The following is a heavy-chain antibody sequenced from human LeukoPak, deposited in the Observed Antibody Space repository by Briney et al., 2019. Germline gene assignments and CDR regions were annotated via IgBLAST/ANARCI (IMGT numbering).Heavy chain of an antibody. CDR3: ARHNSGLSGWQFDY. V-gene: IGHV5-51*01. CDR1: GYSFSNYW. J-gene: IGHJ4*02. D-gene: IGHD6-19*01. CDR2: IYPGDSET. Sequence: GESLKISCKASGYSFSNYWIGWVRQMPGKGLEWMGIIYPGDSETRYSPSFQGQVTISADKSISTAYLQWSSLKASDTAMYYCARHNSGLSGWQFDYWGQGTMVTVSS.